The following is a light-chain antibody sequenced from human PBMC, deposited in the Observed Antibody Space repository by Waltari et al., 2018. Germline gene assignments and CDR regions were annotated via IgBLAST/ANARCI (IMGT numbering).Light chain of an antibody. CDR1: QSVISAY. J-gene: IGKJ3*01. CDR3: HQYTSSHLT. V-gene: IGKV3-20*01. Sequence: EIVLTQSPGPLSLSPGETAPISCRASQSVISAYLAWYQHKPGQAPRLLIYGGSSRATGVPDRFSGSGSGTDFTLTITTLEPEDFAVYYCHQYTSSHLTFGPGTRVDIK. CDR2: GGS.